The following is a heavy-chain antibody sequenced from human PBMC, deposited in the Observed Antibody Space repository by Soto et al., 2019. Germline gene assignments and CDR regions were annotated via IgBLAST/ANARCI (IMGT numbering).Heavy chain of an antibody. CDR1: GGSISSGDYY. Sequence: SETLSLTCTVSGGSISSGDYYWSWIRQPPGKGLEWIGYIYYSGSTYYNPSLKSRVTISVDTSKNQFSLKLSSVTAADTAVYYCAREVVCGGNDRAPYFDYWGLGTLVTVS. D-gene: IGHD2-15*01. CDR2: IYYSGST. V-gene: IGHV4-30-4*01. CDR3: AREVVCGGNDRAPYFDY. J-gene: IGHJ4*02.